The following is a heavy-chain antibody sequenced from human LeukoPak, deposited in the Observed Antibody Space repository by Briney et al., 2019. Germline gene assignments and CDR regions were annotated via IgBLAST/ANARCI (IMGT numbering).Heavy chain of an antibody. CDR3: ARGRYDMLTGNRNRLVL. CDR2: IIPIFGSA. J-gene: IGHJ5*02. D-gene: IGHD3-9*01. V-gene: IGHV1-69*06. Sequence: ASVKVSCKASGGTFSSYAISWVRQAPGQGLEWMGGIIPIFGSANYAQKFQGRVTITADKSTSTAYMELSSLRSEDTAVYYCARGRYDMLTGNRNRLVLWGQETLLTAAS. CDR1: GGTFSSYA.